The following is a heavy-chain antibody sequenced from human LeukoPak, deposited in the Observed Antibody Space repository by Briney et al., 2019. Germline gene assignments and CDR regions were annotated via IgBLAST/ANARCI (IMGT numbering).Heavy chain of an antibody. Sequence: GESLKISCKGSGYSFTSYWIGWVRQMPGKGLEWMGIIYPGDSDTRYSPSFQGQVTISADKSISTAYLQWSSLKASDTAMYYCARMTYSSSWFAGYFQHWGQGTLVTVSS. J-gene: IGHJ1*01. V-gene: IGHV5-51*01. CDR3: ARMTYSSSWFAGYFQH. D-gene: IGHD6-13*01. CDR1: GYSFTSYW. CDR2: IYPGDSDT.